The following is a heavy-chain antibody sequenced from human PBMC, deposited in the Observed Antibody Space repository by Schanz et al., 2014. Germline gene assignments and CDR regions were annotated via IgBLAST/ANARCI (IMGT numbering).Heavy chain of an antibody. CDR2: ISFDGGKT. Sequence: QVVLMESGGGVVRPGRSVRLSCVASGFTFRSYGMHWVRQAPGKGLEWVAHISFDGGKTYYADSMKGRFTISRDNTKNTLYLQMNSLRPEDSAMYYCARVGRDYISSSVLDSLHYWGQGSLVTVS. D-gene: IGHD6-6*01. J-gene: IGHJ4*02. CDR3: ARVGRDYISSSVLDSLHY. V-gene: IGHV3-30*14. CDR1: GFTFRSYG.